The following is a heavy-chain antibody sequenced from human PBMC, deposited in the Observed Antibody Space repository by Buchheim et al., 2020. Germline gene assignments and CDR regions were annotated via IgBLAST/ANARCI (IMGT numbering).Heavy chain of an antibody. CDR1: GGSISSYY. D-gene: IGHD6-13*01. CDR3: ARVRAQAAVTKGPFDY. CDR2: IYYSGST. J-gene: IGHJ4*02. V-gene: IGHV4-59*01. Sequence: QVQLQESGPGLVKPSETLSLTCTVSGGSISSYYWSWIRQPPGKGLEWIGYIYYSGSTNYNPSLKRRVTISVDTSKNQFSLKLSSVTAADTAVYYCARVRAQAAVTKGPFDYWGQGTL.